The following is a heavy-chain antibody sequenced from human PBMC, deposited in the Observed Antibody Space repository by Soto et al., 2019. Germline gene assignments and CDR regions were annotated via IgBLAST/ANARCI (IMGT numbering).Heavy chain of an antibody. CDR2: ISSSGSTI. J-gene: IGHJ5*02. CDR3: ARHSSGWYHWFDT. D-gene: IGHD6-19*01. V-gene: IGHV3-11*01. Sequence: GGSPRLSSAASGFTFSYYYMSWIRQAPGKGLEWVSYISSSGSTIYYEDSVKGGFNRSRDNAKDSLYLQMNSLRAEDTEVYYCARHSSGWYHWFDTRGQGTLVTVSS. CDR1: GFTFSYYY.